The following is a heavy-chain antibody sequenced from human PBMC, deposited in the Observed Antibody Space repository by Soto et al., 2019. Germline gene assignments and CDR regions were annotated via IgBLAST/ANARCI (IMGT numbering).Heavy chain of an antibody. J-gene: IGHJ4*02. V-gene: IGHV3-30*16. D-gene: IGHD5-18*01. CDR2: ISYDGSIK. CDR3: ARNRSGYSYGYFY. CDR1: GFTFSTYA. Sequence: GGSLRLSCVASGFTFSTYAMHWVRQAPGKGLEWVAGISYDGSIKYYADTVKGRFTISRDNSKNTLYLQMNSRRVEDTAVYYYARNRSGYSYGYFYWGQGALVTVSS.